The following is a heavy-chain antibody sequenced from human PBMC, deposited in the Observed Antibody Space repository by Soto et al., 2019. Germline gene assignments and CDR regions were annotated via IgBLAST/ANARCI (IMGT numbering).Heavy chain of an antibody. J-gene: IGHJ1*01. D-gene: IGHD2-15*01. CDR3: ARAPWGVVVAANFQH. CDR1: GFTFSSYA. V-gene: IGHV3-30-3*01. Sequence: GGSLRLSCAASGFTFSSYAMHGVRQAPGKGLEWVAVISYDGSNKYYADSVKGRFTISRDNSKNTLYLQMNGLRAEDTAVYYCARAPWGVVVAANFQHWGQGTLVTVSS. CDR2: ISYDGSNK.